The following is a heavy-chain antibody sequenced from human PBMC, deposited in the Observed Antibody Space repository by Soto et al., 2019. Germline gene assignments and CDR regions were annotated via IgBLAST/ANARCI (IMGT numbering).Heavy chain of an antibody. Sequence: SETLSLTCTVSGGSISSYYWSWIRQPAGKGLEWIGRIYTSGSTNYNPSLKSRVTMSVDTSKNQFSLKLSSVTAADTAVYYCARDVTIFGVVIIGDGMDVWGQGTTVTVSS. CDR3: ARDVTIFGVVIIGDGMDV. CDR2: IYTSGST. J-gene: IGHJ6*02. CDR1: GGSISSYY. V-gene: IGHV4-4*07. D-gene: IGHD3-3*01.